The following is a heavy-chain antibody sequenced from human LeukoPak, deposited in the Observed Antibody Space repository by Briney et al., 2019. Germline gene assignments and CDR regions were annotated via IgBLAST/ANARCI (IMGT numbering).Heavy chain of an antibody. CDR1: GFTFSNFG. Sequence: GGSLRLSCAASGFTFSNFGMHWVRQTPGKGLEWVAFIRYDGSNKYYADSVKGRFTISRDNSKNTLYLQMNSLRAEDTAVYYCARISVLWYFYAMDVWGQGTTVTVSS. J-gene: IGHJ6*02. CDR3: ARISVLWYFYAMDV. D-gene: IGHD3-10*01. CDR2: IRYDGSNK. V-gene: IGHV3-30*02.